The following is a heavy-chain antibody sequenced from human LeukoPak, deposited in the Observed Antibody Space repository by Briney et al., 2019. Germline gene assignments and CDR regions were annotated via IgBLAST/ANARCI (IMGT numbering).Heavy chain of an antibody. CDR1: GFSFNDYD. V-gene: IGHV3-13*01. CDR2: IGTGTDT. J-gene: IGHJ3*02. Sequence: GGSLRLSCTASGFSFNDYDMHWVRQAAGKGLEWVAHIGTGTDTHLSDSVKGRFTISRENAENSMYLQMNCLRVEDTAVYYCARDRRADYGVNDDAFDIWGQGTMVIVSS. D-gene: IGHD4-17*01. CDR3: ARDRRADYGVNDDAFDI.